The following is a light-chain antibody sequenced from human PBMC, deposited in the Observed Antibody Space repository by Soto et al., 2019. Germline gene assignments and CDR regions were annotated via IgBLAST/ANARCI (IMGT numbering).Light chain of an antibody. CDR3: GTWDSSLTVVL. CDR1: SSNIGNNY. Sequence: QSVLTQPPSVSAAPGQKVTISCSGSSSNIGNNYVSWYQQFPGTAPKLLIYDNNKRPSGVPDRFSGSKSGTSATLDITGLQTGDEADYHCGTWDSSLTVVLFGGGTKLTVL. V-gene: IGLV1-51*01. J-gene: IGLJ2*01. CDR2: DNN.